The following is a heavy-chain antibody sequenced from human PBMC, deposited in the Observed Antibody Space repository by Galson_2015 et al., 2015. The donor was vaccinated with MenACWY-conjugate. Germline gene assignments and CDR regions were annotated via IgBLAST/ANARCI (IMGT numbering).Heavy chain of an antibody. V-gene: IGHV5-10-1*01. Sequence: QSGAEVKKPGESLRISCKGSGYSFTSYWISWVRQMPGKGLEWMGRIDPSDSYTNYSPSFQGHVTISADKSISTAYLQWSSLKASDTAMYYCARLKAVVVPAAIFYYYGMDVWGQGTTVTVSS. D-gene: IGHD2-2*02. CDR2: IDPSDSYT. J-gene: IGHJ6*02. CDR3: ARLKAVVVPAAIFYYYGMDV. CDR1: GYSFTSYW.